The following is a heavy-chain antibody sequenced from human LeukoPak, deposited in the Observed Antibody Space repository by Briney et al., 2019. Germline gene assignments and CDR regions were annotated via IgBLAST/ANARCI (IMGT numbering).Heavy chain of an antibody. D-gene: IGHD5-12*01. Sequence: ASVKVSCKASGYTFTSYYMHWVRQAPGQGLEWMGIINPSGGSTSYAQKFQGRVTMTRDTSISTAYMELSRLRSDDTAVYYCAREGDSGYDWEHSYYFDYWGQGTLVTVSS. CDR2: INPSGGST. V-gene: IGHV1-46*01. J-gene: IGHJ4*02. CDR3: AREGDSGYDWEHSYYFDY. CDR1: GYTFTSYY.